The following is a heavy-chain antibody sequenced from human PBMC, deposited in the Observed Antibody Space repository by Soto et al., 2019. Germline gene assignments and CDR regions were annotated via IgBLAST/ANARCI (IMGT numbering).Heavy chain of an antibody. CDR2: ISYDGSNK. V-gene: IGHV3-30-3*01. CDR1: GFTFSSYA. Sequence: QVQLVESGGGVVQPGRSLRLSCAASGFTFSSYAMHWVRQAPGKGLEWVAVISYDGSNKYYADSVKGRFTISRDNSKNTLYLQMNSLRAEDTAVYYWARDLWIQLWDPLDYWGQGTLVTVSS. D-gene: IGHD5-18*01. J-gene: IGHJ4*02. CDR3: ARDLWIQLWDPLDY.